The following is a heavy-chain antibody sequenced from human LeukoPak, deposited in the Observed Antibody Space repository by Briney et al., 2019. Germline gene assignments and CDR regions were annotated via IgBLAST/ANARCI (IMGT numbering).Heavy chain of an antibody. D-gene: IGHD1-1*01. V-gene: IGHV3-23*01. CDR2: IGGSGTST. J-gene: IGHJ4*02. CDR3: AKEGTTGTFDY. CDR1: GFTFSSCA. Sequence: GGSLRLSCADSGFTFSSCAMSWVRQAPGKGLEWVSAIGGSGTSTYYADSVKGRFTISRDNSKNTLYLQMNSLRVEDTAVYYCAKEGTTGTFDYWGQGTLVTVSS.